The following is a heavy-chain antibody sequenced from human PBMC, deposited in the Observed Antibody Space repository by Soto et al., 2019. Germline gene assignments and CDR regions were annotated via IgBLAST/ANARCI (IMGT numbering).Heavy chain of an antibody. J-gene: IGHJ6*03. CDR1: GFTFSSYN. Sequence: EVQLVESGGGLVQPGGSLRLSCAASGFTFSSYNMNWVRQAPGKGLEWISDISLSSSTIFYADSVKGRFTISRDNAKNSLYLQMNSLRAEDTAVYYCARDSLNYYDYMDVWGKGSTVTVSS. CDR3: ARDSLNYYDYMDV. CDR2: ISLSSSTI. V-gene: IGHV3-48*01.